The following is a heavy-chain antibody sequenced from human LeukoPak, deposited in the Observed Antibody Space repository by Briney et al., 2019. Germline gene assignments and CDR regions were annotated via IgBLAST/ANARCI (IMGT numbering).Heavy chain of an antibody. CDR3: AKSIVVVVAAGDAFDM. CDR2: ISGNGGST. Sequence: PGGSLRLSCAASGFTFNGYAMRWVRQAPGKGLEWVSAISGNGGSTYYADSVKGHFTISRDNSKSTLYLQMNSLRVEDTAVYYCAKSIVVVVAAGDAFDMWGQGTMVTVSS. D-gene: IGHD2-15*01. J-gene: IGHJ3*02. V-gene: IGHV3-23*01. CDR1: GFTFNGYA.